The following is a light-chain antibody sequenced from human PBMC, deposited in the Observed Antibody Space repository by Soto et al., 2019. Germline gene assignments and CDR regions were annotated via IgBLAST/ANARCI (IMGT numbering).Light chain of an antibody. CDR3: QQLNTYPLT. V-gene: IGKV1-9*01. CDR1: QGISSY. Sequence: DIQLTQSPSFLSASVGDRVTITCRASQGISSYLAWYQQKPGKAPKLPIYAVSTLQSGVPSRFSGSGSGTEFTLTIGSLQPEDFATYYCQQLNTYPLTFGGGTKVEIK. J-gene: IGKJ4*01. CDR2: AVS.